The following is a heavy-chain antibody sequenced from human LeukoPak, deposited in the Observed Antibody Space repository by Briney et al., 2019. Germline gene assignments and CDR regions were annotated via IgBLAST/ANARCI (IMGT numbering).Heavy chain of an antibody. CDR1: GFTFSSYG. CDR2: ISSDGSNK. V-gene: IGHV3-30*18. D-gene: IGHD2-2*01. J-gene: IGHJ4*02. Sequence: PGRSLRLSCAASGFTFSSYGMHWVRQAPGKGLEWVAAISSDGSNKYYADSVKGRCTISRDNSKNTLYLQMNSLRAEDTAVYYCAKTAIGYCSSTSCYYSPLDYWGQGTLVTVSS. CDR3: AKTAIGYCSSTSCYYSPLDY.